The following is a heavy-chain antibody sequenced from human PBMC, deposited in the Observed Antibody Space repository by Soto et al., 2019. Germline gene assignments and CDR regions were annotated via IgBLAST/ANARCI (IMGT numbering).Heavy chain of an antibody. CDR2: ISGGGTST. CDR3: AKPARSYPYYYDMDV. Sequence: QAGGSLRLSCAGSGFSFGGYAMSWVRQAPGKGLGWVSGISGGGTSTYYADSAKGRFTISRDSSMVYLQMNSLRAGDTAVYYCAKPARSYPYYYDMDVWGQGTTVTVSS. J-gene: IGHJ6*02. D-gene: IGHD6-25*01. V-gene: IGHV3-23*01. CDR1: GFSFGGYA.